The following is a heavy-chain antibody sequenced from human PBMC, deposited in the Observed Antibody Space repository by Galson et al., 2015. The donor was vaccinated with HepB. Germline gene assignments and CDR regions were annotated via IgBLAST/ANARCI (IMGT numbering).Heavy chain of an antibody. D-gene: IGHD2-15*01. CDR2: ISSSSSYI. J-gene: IGHJ4*02. CDR1: GFTFSSYN. Sequence: SLRLSCAASGFTFSSYNMNWVRQAPGKGLEWVSSISSSSSYIYYADSVKGRFTISRDNAKNTLYLQMNSLGAEETAVYYCWRGSAVVVGYFDYWGQGTLVTVSS. CDR3: WRGSAVVVGYFDY. V-gene: IGHV3-21*01.